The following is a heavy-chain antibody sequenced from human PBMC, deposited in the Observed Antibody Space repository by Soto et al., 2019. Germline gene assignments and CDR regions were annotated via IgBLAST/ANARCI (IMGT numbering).Heavy chain of an antibody. CDR3: ARVYCSGGGCYGIDY. D-gene: IGHD2-15*01. V-gene: IGHV1-46*01. CDR2: INPSGDT. CDR1: GDTFTSYY. Sequence: QVQLVQSGAEVKKPGASVKISCKASGDTFTSYYMHWVRQAPGQGLEWMGIINPSGDTSYAQKFQGRVTMPRDTSTITVYMELSSLRSEDTAVYYCARVYCSGGGCYGIDYWGQGTLVTVSS. J-gene: IGHJ4*02.